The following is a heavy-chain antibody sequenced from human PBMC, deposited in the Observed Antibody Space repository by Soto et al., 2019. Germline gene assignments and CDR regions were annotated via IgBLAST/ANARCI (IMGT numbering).Heavy chain of an antibody. Sequence: GGSLRPSCAASGFTVSSKYMSWVRPAPGKGLEWVSVIYSGGSTYYADSVKGRFTISRDNSKNTLYLQMNSLRAEDTAVYYCARAAKAAAGTRLYYYMDVWGKGTTVTVSS. V-gene: IGHV3-66*01. J-gene: IGHJ6*03. CDR2: IYSGGST. CDR1: GFTVSSKY. D-gene: IGHD6-13*01. CDR3: ARAAKAAAGTRLYYYMDV.